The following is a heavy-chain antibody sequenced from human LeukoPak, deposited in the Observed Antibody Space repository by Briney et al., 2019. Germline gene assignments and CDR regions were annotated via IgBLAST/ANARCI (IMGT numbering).Heavy chain of an antibody. Sequence: GGSLRLSCAASGFTFDDYAMHWVRQAPGKGLEWVSGISWNSGSIGYADSVKGRFTISRDNAKNSLYLQMNSLRAEDTALYYCAKDYGSGSYYYMDVWGKGTTVTISS. CDR2: ISWNSGSI. CDR1: GFTFDDYA. V-gene: IGHV3-9*01. CDR3: AKDYGSGSYYYMDV. J-gene: IGHJ6*03. D-gene: IGHD3-10*01.